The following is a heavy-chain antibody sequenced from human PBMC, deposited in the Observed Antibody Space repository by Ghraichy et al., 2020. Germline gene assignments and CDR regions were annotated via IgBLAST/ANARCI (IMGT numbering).Heavy chain of an antibody. Sequence: GGSLRLSCAASGFHFSNYAMNWVRQAPGKGLEWVSTISASGYTIYYADSVKGRFTISRDNSRNTLYLQMNSLRAEDTAMYYCAKHVVAPTTRFFDYWGQGSLVTVSS. CDR2: ISASGYTI. CDR3: AKHVVAPTTRFFDY. CDR1: GFHFSNYA. D-gene: IGHD2-21*01. J-gene: IGHJ4*02. V-gene: IGHV3-23*01.